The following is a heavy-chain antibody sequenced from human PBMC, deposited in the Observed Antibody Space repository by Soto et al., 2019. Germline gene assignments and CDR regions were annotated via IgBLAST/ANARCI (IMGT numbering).Heavy chain of an antibody. V-gene: IGHV3-33*01. Sequence: QVQLVESGGGVVQPGRSLRLSCAASGFTFSSYGMHWVRQAPGKGLEWVAVIWYDGSNKYYADSVKGRFTISRDNSKNTLYLQMNSLRAEDTAVYYWARDRVIAAAPINWFDPWGQGTLVTVSS. CDR3: ARDRVIAAAPINWFDP. CDR2: IWYDGSNK. CDR1: GFTFSSYG. D-gene: IGHD6-13*01. J-gene: IGHJ5*02.